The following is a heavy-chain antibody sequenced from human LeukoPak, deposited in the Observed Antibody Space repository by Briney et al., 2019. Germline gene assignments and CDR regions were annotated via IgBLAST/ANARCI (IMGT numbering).Heavy chain of an antibody. CDR1: GFMFTKIG. CDR2: ISSSSSTI. CDR3: ARWELGRDF. Sequence: GGSLRLSCAVSGFMFTKIGMNWVRQAPGRGREWVSYISSSSSTIYYADSVKGRFTISRDNAKNSLYLQMNSLRDEDTAVYFCARWELGRDFWGQGTLVTVSS. V-gene: IGHV3-48*02. D-gene: IGHD1-26*01. J-gene: IGHJ4*02.